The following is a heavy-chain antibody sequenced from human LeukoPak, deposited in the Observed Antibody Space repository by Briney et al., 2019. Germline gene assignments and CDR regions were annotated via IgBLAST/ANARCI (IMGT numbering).Heavy chain of an antibody. CDR2: ILPGDSDT. D-gene: IGHD3-9*01. CDR1: GYTFTNYW. CDR3: ARQYYETLTGPNWFDA. J-gene: IGHJ5*02. Sequence: GESLKISYKGSGYTFTNYWIGWVRQMPGKGLEWMGIILPGDSDTRYSPSFKDQVTMSVDKSLSTAYLQWSSLKASDTAMYYCARQYYETLTGPNWFDAWGQGTLVTVSS. V-gene: IGHV5-51*01.